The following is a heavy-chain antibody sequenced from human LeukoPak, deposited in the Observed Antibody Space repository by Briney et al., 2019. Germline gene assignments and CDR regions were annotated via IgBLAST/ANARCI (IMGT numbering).Heavy chain of an antibody. CDR3: ARDGSSWSNWLDP. CDR2: IKSDGSST. Sequence: QPGGSLRLSCAASGFTFSSYWMHWVRHAPGKGLVWVSRIKSDGSSTSYADSVKGRFTISRDNVKNTLYLQMNSLRAEDTAVYYCARDGSSWSNWLDPWGQGTLVTVSS. D-gene: IGHD6-13*01. V-gene: IGHV3-74*01. J-gene: IGHJ5*02. CDR1: GFTFSSYW.